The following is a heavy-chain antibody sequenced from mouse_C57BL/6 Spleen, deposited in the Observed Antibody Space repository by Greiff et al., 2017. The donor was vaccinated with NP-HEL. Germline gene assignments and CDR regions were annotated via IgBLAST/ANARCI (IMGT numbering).Heavy chain of an antibody. V-gene: IGHV1-12*01. J-gene: IGHJ4*01. CDR2: IYPGNGDT. CDR3: ARPTNYSNLRY. CDR1: GYTFTSYN. D-gene: IGHD2-5*01. Sequence: LQQSGAELVRPGASVKMSCKASGYTFTSYNMLWVKQTPRQGLEWIGAIYPGNGDTSYNQKFKGKATLTVDKSSSTAYMQLSSLTSEDSAVYFCARPTNYSNLRYWGQGTSVTVSS.